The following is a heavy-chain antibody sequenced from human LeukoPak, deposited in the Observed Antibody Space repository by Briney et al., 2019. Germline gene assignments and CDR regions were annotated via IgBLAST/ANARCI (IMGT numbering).Heavy chain of an antibody. D-gene: IGHD5-24*01. J-gene: IGHJ4*02. V-gene: IGHV1-46*01. Sequence: ASVKVSCKASGYTFTSHYMHWLRQAPAQRLEWMGIITPSGGSTSYAPKSQGRVTMPRNTSTSTVYMELSSLRSDDTAVYYCARETRRVEMATITLDYWGQGTLVTVSS. CDR1: GYTFTSHY. CDR2: ITPSGGST. CDR3: ARETRRVEMATITLDY.